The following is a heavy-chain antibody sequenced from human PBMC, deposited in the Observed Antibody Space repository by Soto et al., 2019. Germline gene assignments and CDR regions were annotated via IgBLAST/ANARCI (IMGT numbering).Heavy chain of an antibody. CDR1: GFTLSNYW. J-gene: IGHJ3*01. Sequence: EVQLVESGGGLVQPGGSLRLSCAASGFTLSNYWMHWVRQAPGKGLVWVSRVNGDGSSTFYADSVKGRFTISRDNAENTVFLQMNSLRAEDTAVYYCARDNWNTVWGQGTMVTVSS. CDR3: ARDNWNTV. V-gene: IGHV3-74*01. CDR2: VNGDGSST. D-gene: IGHD1-20*01.